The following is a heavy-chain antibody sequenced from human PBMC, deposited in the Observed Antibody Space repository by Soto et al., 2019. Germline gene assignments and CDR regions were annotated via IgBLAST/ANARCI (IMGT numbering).Heavy chain of an antibody. J-gene: IGHJ6*03. D-gene: IGHD2-21*02. V-gene: IGHV6-1*01. Sequence: SQTLSLTCAISGDSVSSNSAAWNWIRQSPSRGLEWLGRTYYRSKWYNDYAVSVKSRITINPDTSKNQFSLQLNSVTPEDTAAYSCASATWHPYCGRDRQPNGGHLYYYYMDGWRKAPTVTV. CDR2: TYYRSKWYN. CDR3: ASATWHPYCGRDRQPNGGHLYYYYMDG. CDR1: GDSVSSNSAA.